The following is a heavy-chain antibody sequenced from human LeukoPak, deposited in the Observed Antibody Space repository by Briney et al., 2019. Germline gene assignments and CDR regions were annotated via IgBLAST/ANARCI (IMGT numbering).Heavy chain of an antibody. J-gene: IGHJ4*02. D-gene: IGHD3-10*01. Sequence: PGGSLRLPCAASGFTFSSYAMSWVRQAPGKGLEWVSAISGSGGSTYYADSVKGRFTISRDNSKNTLYLQMNSLRAEDTAVYYCAKAETKSYGSGSYLFYYWGQGTLVTVSS. CDR2: ISGSGGST. V-gene: IGHV3-23*01. CDR3: AKAETKSYGSGSYLFYY. CDR1: GFTFSSYA.